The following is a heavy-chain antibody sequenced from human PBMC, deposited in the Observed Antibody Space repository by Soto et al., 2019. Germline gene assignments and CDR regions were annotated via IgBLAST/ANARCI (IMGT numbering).Heavy chain of an antibody. D-gene: IGHD6-13*01. V-gene: IGHV1-69*02. CDR3: ARSIAAAVQSGFDY. CDR1: GGTFSSYT. J-gene: IGHJ4*02. Sequence: GASVKVSCKASGGTFSSYTISWVRQAPGQGLEWMGRIIPILGIANYAQKFQGRVTITADKSTSTAYMELSSLRSEDAAVYYCARSIAAAVQSGFDYWGQGTLVTVSS. CDR2: IIPILGIA.